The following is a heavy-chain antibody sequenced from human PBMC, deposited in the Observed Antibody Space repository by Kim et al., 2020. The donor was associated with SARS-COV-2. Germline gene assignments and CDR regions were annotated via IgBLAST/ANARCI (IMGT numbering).Heavy chain of an antibody. D-gene: IGHD3-3*01. Sequence: SGKGRFTISRDNAKNSLYLQMNSLRAEDTALYYCAKGPIFGVVIKAYFDYWGQGTLVTVSS. CDR3: AKGPIFGVVIKAYFDY. V-gene: IGHV3-9*01. J-gene: IGHJ4*02.